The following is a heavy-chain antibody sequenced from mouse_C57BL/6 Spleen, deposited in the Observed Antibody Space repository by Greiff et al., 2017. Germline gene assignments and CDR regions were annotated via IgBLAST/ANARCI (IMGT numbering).Heavy chain of an antibody. CDR1: GYAFTNYL. CDR3: ARGGDYDGFAY. CDR2: INPGSGGT. D-gene: IGHD2-4*01. J-gene: IGHJ3*01. Sequence: VQLQQSGAELVRPGTSVKVSCKASGYAFTNYLIEWVKQRPGQGLEWIGVINPGSGGTNYNEKFKGKATLTADKSSSTAYMQLSSLTSEDSAVYFCARGGDYDGFAYWGQGTLVTVFA. V-gene: IGHV1-54*01.